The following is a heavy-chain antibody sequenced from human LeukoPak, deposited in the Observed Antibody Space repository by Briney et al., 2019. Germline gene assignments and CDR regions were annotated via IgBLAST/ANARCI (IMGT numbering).Heavy chain of an antibody. V-gene: IGHV4-38-2*02. CDR2: VYHGGNT. D-gene: IGHD3-10*01. CDR3: ARSHGSGSYYNLNDY. CDR1: GYSISNGYY. Sequence: SETLSLTCTVSGYSISNGYYWGWIRQPPGKGLEFIGSVYHGGNTYYKASLKSRVTISLDTSKNQFSLRLSSVTAADTAVYYCARSHGSGSYYNLNDYWGQGTLVTVSS. J-gene: IGHJ4*02.